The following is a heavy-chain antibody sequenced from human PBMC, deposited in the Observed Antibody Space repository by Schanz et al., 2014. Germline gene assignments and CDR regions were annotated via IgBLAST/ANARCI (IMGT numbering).Heavy chain of an antibody. J-gene: IGHJ4*02. CDR1: GFTFSSYD. CDR3: AKDRSWDYDSSGYFDY. Sequence: QVQLVESGGGVVQPGRSLRLSCVASGFTFSSYDVFWVRQAPGKGLEWVAILWHDGSKKYYADSVKGRFTISRDNAKNSLYLQMTSLRAEDTDVYYCAKDRSWDYDSSGYFDYWGQGALVTVSS. D-gene: IGHD3-22*01. V-gene: IGHV3-33*06. CDR2: LWHDGSKK.